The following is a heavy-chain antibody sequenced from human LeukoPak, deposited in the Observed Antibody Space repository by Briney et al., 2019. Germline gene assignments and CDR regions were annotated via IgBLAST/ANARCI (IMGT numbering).Heavy chain of an antibody. CDR2: IYYSGST. Sequence: PSETLSLTCTVSGASISSSSYYWGWIRQPPGKGLEWIGNIYYSGSTYCNPSLKSRVTISVDTSKNQFSLQLNSVTPEDTAVYYCARDVGSSWYGYWGQGTLVTVSS. CDR3: ARDVGSSWYGY. J-gene: IGHJ4*02. D-gene: IGHD6-13*01. CDR1: GASISSSSYY. V-gene: IGHV4-39*02.